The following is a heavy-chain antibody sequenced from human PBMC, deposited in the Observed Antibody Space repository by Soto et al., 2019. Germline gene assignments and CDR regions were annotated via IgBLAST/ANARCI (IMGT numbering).Heavy chain of an antibody. CDR3: TTNYYDTSGYDNWFDP. CDR2: IRSKAYGGTT. J-gene: IGHJ5*02. CDR1: GFTFGDYA. Sequence: EVQLVESGEGLVKPGRSLRLSCTASGFTFGDYAMSWFRQAPGKGLEWVGFIRSKAYGGTTVYAASVKGRFTISRDDSKSIAYLQMNSLKTEDTAVYYCTTNYYDTSGYDNWFDPWGQGTLVTVSS. D-gene: IGHD3-22*01. V-gene: IGHV3-49*05.